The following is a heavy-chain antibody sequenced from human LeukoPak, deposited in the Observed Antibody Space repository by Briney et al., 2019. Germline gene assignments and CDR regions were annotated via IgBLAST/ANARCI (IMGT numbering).Heavy chain of an antibody. V-gene: IGHV1-69*04. CDR3: AGDPDNIASRDGYKVDY. CDR1: GGTLGSYA. D-gene: IGHD5-24*01. J-gene: IGHJ4*02. Sequence: SVQCSCKAWGGTLGSYAISWVRQAPGQGLEWMGRVIPILGIVNYAQEFQGRVTITVDKSTSTAYMELSSLRSEDTAVYYCAGDPDNIASRDGYKVDYWGQGTLVTVSS. CDR2: VIPILGIV.